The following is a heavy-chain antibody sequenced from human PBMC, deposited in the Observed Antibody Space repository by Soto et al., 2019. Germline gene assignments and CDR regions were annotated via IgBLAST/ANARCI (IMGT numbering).Heavy chain of an antibody. CDR3: ARGTPVFGGWEPFAS. CDR1: GYTFTSDG. V-gene: IGHV1-18*01. Sequence: HVQLVQSGAEVKKPGASVKVSCKASGYTFTSDGFSWVRQAPGQGREWMGWISAYDGNTNYAQKLQGRVTMTTDTVRRKAYMEWTSLRVDDTSVYYCARGTPVFGGWEPFASWGEGSLVTVSS. D-gene: IGHD1-26*01. CDR2: ISAYDGNT. J-gene: IGHJ4*02.